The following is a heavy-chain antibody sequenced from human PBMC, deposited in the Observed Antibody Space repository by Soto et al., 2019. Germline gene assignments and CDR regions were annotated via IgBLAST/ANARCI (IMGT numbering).Heavy chain of an antibody. D-gene: IGHD1-20*01. Sequence: SGPTLVNPTQTLSLTCTFSGFSLSTSGVGVGWIRQPPGKALEWLALIYWDDDKRYSPSLKSRLTITKDTSKNQVVLTMTNMDPVDTATYYCAHYGITGTTRYYFDYCGQGTLVTVSS. CDR1: GFSLSTSGVG. V-gene: IGHV2-5*02. J-gene: IGHJ4*02. CDR2: IYWDDDK. CDR3: AHYGITGTTRYYFDY.